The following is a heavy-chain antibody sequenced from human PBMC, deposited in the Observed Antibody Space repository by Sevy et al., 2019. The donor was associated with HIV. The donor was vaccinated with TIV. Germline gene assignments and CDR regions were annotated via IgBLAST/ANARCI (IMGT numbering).Heavy chain of an antibody. V-gene: IGHV3-30-3*01. CDR3: ARVPLDVVVVAATPYGMDV. D-gene: IGHD2-15*01. Sequence: GGSLRLSCAASGFTFSSYAMHWVRQAPGKGLEWVAVISYDGSNKYYADSVKGRFTISRDNSKNTLYLQMNSLRAEDTAVYYCARVPLDVVVVAATPYGMDVWGQGTTVTVSS. J-gene: IGHJ6*02. CDR1: GFTFSSYA. CDR2: ISYDGSNK.